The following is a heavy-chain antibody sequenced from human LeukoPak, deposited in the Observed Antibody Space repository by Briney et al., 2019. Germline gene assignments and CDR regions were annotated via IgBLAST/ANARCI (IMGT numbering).Heavy chain of an antibody. CDR1: GFTFSSYW. J-gene: IGHJ4*02. Sequence: GGSLRLSCAASGFTFSSYWMIWVRQAPGKGLEWVANIRQDGSEKYYVASVRGRFTISRDNAKNSLYLQMNSLRAEDTAVYYCAKDARSVWLWLGSGGFDYWGQGTLVTVSS. V-gene: IGHV3-7*01. CDR3: AKDARSVWLWLGSGGFDY. CDR2: IRQDGSEK. D-gene: IGHD6-19*01.